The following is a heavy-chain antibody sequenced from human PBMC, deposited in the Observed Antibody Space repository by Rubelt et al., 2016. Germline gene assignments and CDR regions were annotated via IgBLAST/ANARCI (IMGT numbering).Heavy chain of an antibody. D-gene: IGHD3-3*01. CDR3: ARDGAVELRFLEWPSLGYFDY. CDR2: ISYDGSIK. Sequence: GFTFSSYGMHWVRQAPGKGLEWVAVISYDGSIKYYADSVKGRFTISRDNSKNTLYLQMNSLRAEDTAVYYCARDGAVELRFLEWPSLGYFDYWGQGTLVTVSS. CDR1: GFTFSSYG. V-gene: IGHV3-30*03. J-gene: IGHJ4*02.